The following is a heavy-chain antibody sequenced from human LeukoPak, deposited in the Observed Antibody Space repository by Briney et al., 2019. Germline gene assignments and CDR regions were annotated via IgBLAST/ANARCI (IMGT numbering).Heavy chain of an antibody. V-gene: IGHV1-18*01. D-gene: IGHD3-10*01. CDR3: AREWFMLGSGSFDY. CDR1: GYTFTSYG. Sequence: ASVKVSCKASGYTFTSYGISWVRQAPGQGLEWMGWISAYNGNTHYAQKFQGRVTMTTDTSTSKVYMELRSLRSDDTAVYYCAREWFMLGSGSFDYWGQGTLVTVSS. J-gene: IGHJ4*02. CDR2: ISAYNGNT.